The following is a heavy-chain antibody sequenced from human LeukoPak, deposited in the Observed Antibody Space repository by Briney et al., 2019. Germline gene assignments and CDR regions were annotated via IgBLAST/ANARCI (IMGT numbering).Heavy chain of an antibody. V-gene: IGHV4-34*01. CDR3: ARERSYYYDSSGYYNY. J-gene: IGHJ4*02. CDR2: INHSGST. CDR1: GGSISGYY. Sequence: SETLSLTCTVSGGSISGYYWSWIRQPPGKGLEWIGEINHSGSTNYNPSLTSRGTLSVDTSKNHFSLRLSAVIAADTAVYYCARERSYYYDSSGYYNYWGQGTLVTVSS. D-gene: IGHD3-22*01.